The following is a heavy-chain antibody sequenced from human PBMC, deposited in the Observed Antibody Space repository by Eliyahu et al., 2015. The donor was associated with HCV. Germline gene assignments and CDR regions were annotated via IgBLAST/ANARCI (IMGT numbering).Heavy chain of an antibody. V-gene: IGHV3-74*01. CDR1: TFTFNNYW. J-gene: IGHJ3*02. Sequence: EVQLVESGGGLVQPGGSLRLSCTASTFTFNNYWIHWVRQDPVKGLVWVSCISFEGTGERYADSVKGRFTVSRDNAKNTVYLQLNSLRVEDTAIYYCARDDKGPRAFDIWGQGTMVTVSA. CDR3: ARDDKGPRAFDI. CDR2: ISFEGTGE.